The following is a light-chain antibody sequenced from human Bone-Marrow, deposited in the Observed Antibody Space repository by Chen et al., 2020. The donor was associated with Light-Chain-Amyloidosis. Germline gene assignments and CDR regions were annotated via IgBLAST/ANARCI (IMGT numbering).Light chain of an antibody. CDR2: QDT. V-gene: IGLV3-1*01. CDR3: QAWDNSTPI. CDR1: KLGNKY. J-gene: IGLJ2*01. Sequence: SYELTQPPSVSMSPGQTASISCSGDKLGNKYAYWYQQKPGQSPVIVIYQDTKRPSGIPERFSGSNSGNTATLTISGTQAMDEADYYCQAWDNSTPIFGGGTELTVL.